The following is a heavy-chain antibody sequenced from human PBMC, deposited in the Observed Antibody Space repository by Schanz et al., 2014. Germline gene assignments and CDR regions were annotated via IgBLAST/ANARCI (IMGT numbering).Heavy chain of an antibody. D-gene: IGHD5-12*01. CDR1: GFTFSDSW. CDR2: NRHEGSFT. Sequence: EVQLVESGGGFVQPGGSLRLSCAASGFTFSDSWMHWVRQAPGKGLVWVSRNRHEGSFTTFAESVKGRFTISRDNAKNALYLQINSLRAEDTAVYFCARDGGRDGYNLAFDVWGQGTLVTVSS. J-gene: IGHJ3*01. V-gene: IGHV3-74*01. CDR3: ARDGGRDGYNLAFDV.